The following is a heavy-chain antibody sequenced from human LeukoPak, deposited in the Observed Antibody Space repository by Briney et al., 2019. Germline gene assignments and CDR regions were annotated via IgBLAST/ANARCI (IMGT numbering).Heavy chain of an antibody. CDR1: GFTFSSYW. J-gene: IGHJ3*02. Sequence: GSLRLSCAASGFTFSSYWMSWVRQAPGEGLEWVANIKQDGTEKYYVDSVKGRFAISRDNAKNSLYLQMNSLRAEDTAVYYCARLCSSTSCAYKRAFDIWGQGTMVTVSS. CDR3: ARLCSSTSCAYKRAFDI. V-gene: IGHV3-7*01. CDR2: IKQDGTEK. D-gene: IGHD2-2*01.